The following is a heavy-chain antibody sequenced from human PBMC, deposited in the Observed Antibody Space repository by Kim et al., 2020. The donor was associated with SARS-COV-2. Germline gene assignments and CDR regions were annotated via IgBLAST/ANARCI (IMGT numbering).Heavy chain of an antibody. D-gene: IGHD5-18*01. Sequence: DTMEGRFIISRDNSKNTLYLQVNSLRAEDTAVYFCVKGRGSYNRYGIFDDWGQGTLVTVSS. CDR3: VKGRGSYNRYGIFDD. V-gene: IGHV3-23*01. J-gene: IGHJ4*02.